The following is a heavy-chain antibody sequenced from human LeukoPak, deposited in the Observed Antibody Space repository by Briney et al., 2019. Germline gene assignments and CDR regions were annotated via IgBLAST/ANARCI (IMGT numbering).Heavy chain of an antibody. V-gene: IGHV3-33*01. CDR1: GFTFSTYG. D-gene: IGHD1-26*01. J-gene: IGHJ4*02. CDR2: VWYDGSNI. CDR3: ARGGYSGTYFFDY. Sequence: PGGSLRLSCAASGFTFSTYGMHWVRQAPGKGLEWVVVVWYDGSNIHYVDSVKGRFTISRDNSKSTLYLQMNSLTAEDTAVYYCARGGYSGTYFFDYWGQGTLVTVSS.